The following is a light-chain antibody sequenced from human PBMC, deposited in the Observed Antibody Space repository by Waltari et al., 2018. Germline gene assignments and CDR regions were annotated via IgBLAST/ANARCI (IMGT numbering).Light chain of an antibody. CDR3: QQYNNWPPSGT. CDR1: QSVSSN. CDR2: GAS. J-gene: IGKJ2*02. V-gene: IGKV3-15*01. Sequence: EIVMTQSPDTLSVSPGERATLSCRASQSVSSNLAWYQQKPGQAPRLLIYGASTRATGIPARFSGSGSGTEFTLTISSMQSEDFAVYYCQQYNNWPPSGTFGQGTKLEIK.